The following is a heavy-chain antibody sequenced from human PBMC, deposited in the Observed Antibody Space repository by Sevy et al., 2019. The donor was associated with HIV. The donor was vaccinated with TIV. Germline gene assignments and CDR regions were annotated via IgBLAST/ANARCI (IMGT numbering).Heavy chain of an antibody. CDR2: ISYDGRNNK. CDR1: GFRFSDYS. CDR3: ARDRGEILHSAFDY. D-gene: IGHD3-16*01. V-gene: IGHV3-30*14. Sequence: GGSLRLSCAASGFRFSDYSMHWVRQAPGKGLEWVAVISYDGRNNKYNVDSVKGRLTICRDNSKNTLFLQMNSLRAEDSAIYYCARDRGEILHSAFDYWGQGTLVTVSS. J-gene: IGHJ4*02.